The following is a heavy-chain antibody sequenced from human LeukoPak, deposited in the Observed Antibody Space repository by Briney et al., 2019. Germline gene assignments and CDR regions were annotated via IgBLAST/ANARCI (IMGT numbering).Heavy chain of an antibody. CDR1: GFTFSSYA. CDR3: ATASYYDILTGYYLFRGNWYFDL. J-gene: IGHJ2*01. CDR2: ISGSGGST. D-gene: IGHD3-9*01. Sequence: PGGSLRLSCAASGFTFSSYAMSWVRQAPGEGLEWVSAISGSGGSTYYADSVKGRFTISRDNSKNTLYLQMNSLRAEDTAVYYCATASYYDILTGYYLFRGNWYFDLWGRGTLVTVSS. V-gene: IGHV3-23*01.